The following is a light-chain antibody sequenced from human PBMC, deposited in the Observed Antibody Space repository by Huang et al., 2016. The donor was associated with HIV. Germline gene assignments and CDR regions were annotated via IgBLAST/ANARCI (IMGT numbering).Light chain of an antibody. V-gene: IGKV1-5*03. CDR2: KAS. Sequence: DIQMTQSPTTLSASVGDRVTITCRASQSISNWLAWYQQKPGEAPKLLISKASNLQSGVPSRFSGSGAGTEFTLTISSLQPDDLATYFCQQQWTFGQGTKVEIK. CDR1: QSISNW. J-gene: IGKJ1*01. CDR3: QQQWT.